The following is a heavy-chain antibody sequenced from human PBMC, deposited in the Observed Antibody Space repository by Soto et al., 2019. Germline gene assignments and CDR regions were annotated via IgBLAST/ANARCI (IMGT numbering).Heavy chain of an antibody. V-gene: IGHV3-48*02. Sequence: EVQLVESGGGLVQPGGSLRLSCAASGFTFSSYSMNWVRQAPGKGLEWVSYISSSSSTIYYADSVKGRFTISRDNAKNSLYLQMNSLRDEDTAVYYCARGIFSSSWYWDWFDPWGQGTPVTVSP. CDR3: ARGIFSSSWYWDWFDP. J-gene: IGHJ5*02. D-gene: IGHD6-13*01. CDR2: ISSSSSTI. CDR1: GFTFSSYS.